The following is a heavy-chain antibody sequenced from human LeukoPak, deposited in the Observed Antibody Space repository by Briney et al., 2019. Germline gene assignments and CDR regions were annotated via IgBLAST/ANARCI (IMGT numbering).Heavy chain of an antibody. J-gene: IGHJ5*02. CDR2: ISSSSSYI. Sequence: PGGSLRLSCAASGFTFSSYSMNWVRQAPGKGLEWVSSISSSSSYIYYADSVKGRFTISRDNAKNSLYLQMNSLRAEDTAVYYCARSVPAASRAWFDPWGQGTLVTVSS. CDR3: ARSVPAASRAWFDP. D-gene: IGHD2-2*01. V-gene: IGHV3-21*01. CDR1: GFTFSSYS.